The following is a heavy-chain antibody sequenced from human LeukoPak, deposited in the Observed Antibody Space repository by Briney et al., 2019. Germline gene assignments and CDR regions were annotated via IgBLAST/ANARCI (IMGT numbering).Heavy chain of an antibody. CDR1: GFIFSSFW. CDR3: AREGRPNAFDI. V-gene: IGHV3-7*04. J-gene: IGHJ3*02. Sequence: GGSLRLSCATSGFIFSSFWMSWLRQAPGKGLEWVANTKQDGGEKKYVDSLKGRFTISRDNAKNSLYLQMNSLRAEDTAVYYCAREGRPNAFDIWGQGTMVTVSS. CDR2: TKQDGGEK.